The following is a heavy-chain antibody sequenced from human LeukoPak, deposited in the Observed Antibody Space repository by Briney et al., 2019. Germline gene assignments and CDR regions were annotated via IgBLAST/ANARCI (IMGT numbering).Heavy chain of an antibody. CDR3: ARVVSTAYSDY. D-gene: IGHD3-22*01. Sequence: ASVKVSCKASGYTFTRYYMHWLRQAPGQGLEWVGIINSTTGRTNYAQKLQGRVTMTRDTSTNTVYMDLSSLRSEDTAVYYCARVVSTAYSDYWGQGTLVTVSS. CDR1: GYTFTRYY. CDR2: INSTTGRT. J-gene: IGHJ4*02. V-gene: IGHV1-46*03.